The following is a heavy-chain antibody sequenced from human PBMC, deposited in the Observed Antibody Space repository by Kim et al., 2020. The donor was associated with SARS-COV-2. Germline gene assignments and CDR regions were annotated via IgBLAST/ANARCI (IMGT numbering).Heavy chain of an antibody. V-gene: IGHV3-49*02. J-gene: IGHJ4*02. CDR3: TRGYSYVDY. Sequence: GTKEHAASVKGRFTISRDDSKSTAYLQMNSLKTEDTAVYYCTRGYSYVDYWGQGTLVTVSS. D-gene: IGHD5-18*01. CDR2: GTK.